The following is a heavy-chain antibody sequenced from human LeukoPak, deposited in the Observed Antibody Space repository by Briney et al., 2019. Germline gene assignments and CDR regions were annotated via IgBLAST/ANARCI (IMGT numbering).Heavy chain of an antibody. V-gene: IGHV3-23*01. CDR1: GFTFSSYA. CDR2: ISDYGSST. Sequence: GRSLRLSCAASGFTFSSYAMHWVRQAPGKGLEWVSAISDYGSSTYYADSVKGRFTISRDNSRNTLYLQMDSLRAEDTAVYYCARDAASYSSGWYYDYWGQGTLVTVSS. D-gene: IGHD6-19*01. J-gene: IGHJ4*02. CDR3: ARDAASYSSGWYYDY.